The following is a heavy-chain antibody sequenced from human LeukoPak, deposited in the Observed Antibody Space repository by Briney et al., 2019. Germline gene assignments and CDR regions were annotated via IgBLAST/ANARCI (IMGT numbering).Heavy chain of an antibody. D-gene: IGHD3-22*01. CDR2: IYYSGST. Sequence: PSETLSLTCTVSGGSISSSSYYWGWIRQPPGKGLEWIGSIYYSGSTYYNPSLKSRVTISVDTSKNQFSLKLSSVTAADTAVYYCARVGGYYYDSSGYYPFDYWGQGTLVTVSS. CDR1: GGSISSSSYY. V-gene: IGHV4-39*07. J-gene: IGHJ4*02. CDR3: ARVGGYYYDSSGYYPFDY.